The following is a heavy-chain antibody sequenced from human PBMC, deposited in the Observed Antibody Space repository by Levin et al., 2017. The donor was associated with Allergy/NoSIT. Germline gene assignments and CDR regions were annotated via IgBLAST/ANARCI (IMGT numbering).Heavy chain of an antibody. J-gene: IGHJ4*02. V-gene: IGHV3-15*01. Sequence: GESLKISCAASGFTFMNAWMSWVRQAPGKGLEWVGRIKSKTDGGTTDYAAPVKGRFTISRDDSKNTLYLQMNSLKTEDTALYYCTTLSPGYSSGWGSWGQGTLVTVSS. CDR1: GFTFMNAW. D-gene: IGHD6-19*01. CDR3: TTLSPGYSSGWGS. CDR2: IKSKTDGGTT.